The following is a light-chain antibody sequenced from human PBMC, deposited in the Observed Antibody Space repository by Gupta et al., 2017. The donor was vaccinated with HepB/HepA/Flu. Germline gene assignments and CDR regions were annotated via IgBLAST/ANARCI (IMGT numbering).Light chain of an antibody. J-gene: IGKJ1*01. CDR2: WAS. Sequence: QSPEYLAVSLGGKATLNCKCSQSVFYISNNKNYLTWYQQKPGQPPKLLLYWASTRESGVPDRCSGSGSGTDFTPTISRLQAEDVAVYYCQQYYSLPPTFGQGTKVEIK. CDR1: QSVFYISNNKNY. CDR3: QQYYSLPPT. V-gene: IGKV4-1*01.